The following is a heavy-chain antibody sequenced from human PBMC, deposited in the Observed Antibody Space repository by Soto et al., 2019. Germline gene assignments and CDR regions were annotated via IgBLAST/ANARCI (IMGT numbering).Heavy chain of an antibody. CDR2: IYPADSDT. V-gene: IGHV5-51*01. J-gene: IGHJ6*02. CDR1: GYRFATSW. CDR3: ARPGATAYGMDV. Sequence: GESLKISCQTSGYRFATSWIGWVRQMPGKGLEWMGNIYPADSDTRYSPSFQGQVTISADKSVNTAYLQWSSLKASDTAMYYCARPGATAYGMDVWGQGTTVTVSS.